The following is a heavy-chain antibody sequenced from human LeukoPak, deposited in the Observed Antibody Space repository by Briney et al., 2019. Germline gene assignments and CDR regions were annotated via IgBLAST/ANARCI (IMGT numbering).Heavy chain of an antibody. D-gene: IGHD6-6*01. CDR2: ISGSGGTT. V-gene: IGHV3-23*01. J-gene: IGHJ4*02. CDR1: GFTFNNYA. Sequence: GGSLRLSCAASGFTFNNYAMSWVRQAPGKGLEWVSAISGSGGTTYYADSVKGRFTISRDNAKNSLYLQMNSLRAGDTAVYYCARDRGAARHFDYWGQGTLVTVSS. CDR3: ARDRGAARHFDY.